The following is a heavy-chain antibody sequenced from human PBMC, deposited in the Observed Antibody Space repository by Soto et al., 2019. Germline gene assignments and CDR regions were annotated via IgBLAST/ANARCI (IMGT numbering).Heavy chain of an antibody. J-gene: IGHJ4*02. CDR1: GFIFNTYA. Sequence: LRLSCAASGFIFNTYAMHWVRQAPGKGLEWVAVISYDGSKEYYADSVKGRFTISRDNSKNSLYLQMNSLRTEDTAVYYCASLPQGTTVTTIDDSGQGTLVTVSS. CDR2: ISYDGSKE. D-gene: IGHD4-17*01. CDR3: ASLPQGTTVTTIDD. V-gene: IGHV3-30-3*01.